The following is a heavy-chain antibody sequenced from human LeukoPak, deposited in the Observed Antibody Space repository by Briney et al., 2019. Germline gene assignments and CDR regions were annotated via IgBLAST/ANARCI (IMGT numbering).Heavy chain of an antibody. J-gene: IGHJ6*03. V-gene: IGHV3-21*01. Sequence: GGSLRLSCAASGFTFSSYSMNWVRQAPGKGLEWVSSISSSSSYIYYADSVKGRFTISRDNAKNSLYPQMNSLRAEDTAVYYCAREVVERSAYYYMDVWGKGTTVTVSS. CDR1: GFTFSSYS. CDR3: AREVVERSAYYYMDV. CDR2: ISSSSSYI. D-gene: IGHD1-1*01.